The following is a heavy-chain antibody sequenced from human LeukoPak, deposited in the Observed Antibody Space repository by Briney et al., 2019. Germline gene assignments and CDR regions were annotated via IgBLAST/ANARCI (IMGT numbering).Heavy chain of an antibody. Sequence: ASVKVSCKASGYTFTDYFMNWVRQAPGQGLEWMGWINPKSGGTVYAQKFQGRVTMTRDTSISTAYMELSRLRSDDTAVYYCAQDYYDSSGYYEQHWGQGTLVTVSS. CDR3: AQDYYDSSGYYEQH. V-gene: IGHV1-2*02. CDR1: GYTFTDYF. D-gene: IGHD3-22*01. J-gene: IGHJ1*01. CDR2: INPKSGGT.